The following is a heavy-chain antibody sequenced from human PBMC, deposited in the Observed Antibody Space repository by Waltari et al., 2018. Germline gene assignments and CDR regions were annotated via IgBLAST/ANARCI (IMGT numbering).Heavy chain of an antibody. D-gene: IGHD3-9*01. J-gene: IGHJ4*02. Sequence: QVQLVQSGAEVKKPGASVKVSCKASGYTFTGYYMHWVRQAPGQGLEWMGRINPNSGGTNYAQKFQGRVTITRDTSISTAYMELSRLRSDDTAVYYCARDGWGYDITPDDDYWGQGTLVTVSS. CDR1: GYTFTGYY. V-gene: IGHV1-2*06. CDR2: INPNSGGT. CDR3: ARDGWGYDITPDDDY.